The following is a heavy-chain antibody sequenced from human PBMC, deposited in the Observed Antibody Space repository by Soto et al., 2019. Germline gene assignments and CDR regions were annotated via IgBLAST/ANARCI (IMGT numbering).Heavy chain of an antibody. J-gene: IGHJ4*02. V-gene: IGHV4-61*01. D-gene: IGHD1-7*01. CDR3: ARVTSHNGTYAGDFDN. CDR2: IYYSGST. Sequence: PSEPLSLTCTVSGGSVSSGSYYWSWIRQPPGKGLEWIGYIYYSGSTNYNPSLKSRVTISVDTSKNQLSLQLSSVTAADTAVYYCARVTSHNGTYAGDFDNWGQGTLVPVSA. CDR1: GGSVSSGSYY.